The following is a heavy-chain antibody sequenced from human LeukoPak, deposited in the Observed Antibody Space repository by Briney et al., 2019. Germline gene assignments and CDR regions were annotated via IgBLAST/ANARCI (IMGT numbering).Heavy chain of an antibody. D-gene: IGHD2-2*01. CDR2: IIPIFGIA. CDR3: ASERDQLLLRYYYYYYGMDV. V-gene: IGHV1-69*04. Sequence: GSSVKVSCKASGGTFSSCAISWVRQAPGQGLKWMGRIIPIFGIANYAQKFQGRVTITADKSTSTAYMELSSLRSEDTAVYYCASERDQLLLRYYYYYYGMDVWGQGTTVTVSS. J-gene: IGHJ6*02. CDR1: GGTFSSCA.